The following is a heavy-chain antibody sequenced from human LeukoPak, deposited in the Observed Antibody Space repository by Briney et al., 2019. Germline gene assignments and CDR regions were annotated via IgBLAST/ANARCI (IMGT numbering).Heavy chain of an antibody. V-gene: IGHV3-53*01. CDR1: GFTVRSNY. D-gene: IGHD3-3*01. CDR3: ARGGIPAYDFWSGYNY. J-gene: IGHJ4*02. CDR2: IYSGGST. Sequence: GGSLRLSCAASGFTVRSNYMSWVRQAPGKGLEGGSVIYSGGSTYYADSVKGRFTISRDNSKNTLYLQMNSLRAEDTAVYYCARGGIPAYDFWSGYNYWGQGTPVTVSS.